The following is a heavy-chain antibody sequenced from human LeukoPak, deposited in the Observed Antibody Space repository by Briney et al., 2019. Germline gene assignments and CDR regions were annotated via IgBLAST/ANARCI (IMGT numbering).Heavy chain of an antibody. J-gene: IGHJ4*02. Sequence: PGGSLRLSCAASGFTFSSYAVSWVRQAPGKGLEWVSAISGSGGSTYYADSVKGRFTISRDNSKNTLYLQMNSLRAEDTAVYYCAKELMPVATIGSYYFDYWGQGTLVTVSS. D-gene: IGHD5-12*01. CDR1: GFTFSSYA. V-gene: IGHV3-23*01. CDR3: AKELMPVATIGSYYFDY. CDR2: ISGSGGST.